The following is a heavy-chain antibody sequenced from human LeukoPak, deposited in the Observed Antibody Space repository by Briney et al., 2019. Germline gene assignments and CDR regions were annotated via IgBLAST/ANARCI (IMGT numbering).Heavy chain of an antibody. CDR2: INHSGST. Sequence: PSETLSLTCAVYGGSFSGYYWSWIRQPPGKGLEWIGEINHSGSTNYNPSLKSRVTISVDTFKNQFSLKLSSVTAADTAVYYCARDRVLRYFDWSASGGAFDIWGQGTMVTVSS. J-gene: IGHJ3*02. D-gene: IGHD3-9*01. V-gene: IGHV4-34*01. CDR3: ARDRVLRYFDWSASGGAFDI. CDR1: GGSFSGYY.